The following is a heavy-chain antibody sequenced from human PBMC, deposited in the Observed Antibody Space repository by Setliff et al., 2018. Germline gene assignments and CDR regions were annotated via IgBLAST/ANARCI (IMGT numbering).Heavy chain of an antibody. D-gene: IGHD6-19*01. Sequence: GASVKVSCKTSGGTFSSFAVSWVRQAPGQRPEWMGRLIPFFGTTICAQKFQGRVTITADQSTSTVFMELNSLRSEDTAFYYCARDSRQWLEGGASGDMDIWGQGTAVTVSS. CDR1: GGTFSSFA. J-gene: IGHJ6*02. CDR3: ARDSRQWLEGGASGDMDI. CDR2: LIPFFGTT. V-gene: IGHV1-69*13.